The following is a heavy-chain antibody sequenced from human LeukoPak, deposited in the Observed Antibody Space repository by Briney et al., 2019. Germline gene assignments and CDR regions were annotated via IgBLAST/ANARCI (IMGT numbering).Heavy chain of an antibody. Sequence: PGGSLRLSCAASGFTFSSYAMSWVRQAPGKGLEWVSAISGSGGSTYYADSVKGRFTISRDNSKNTLYLQMNSLRAEDTAVYYCAAGRSSGWYLIFGYWGQGTLVTVSS. CDR2: ISGSGGST. J-gene: IGHJ4*02. CDR1: GFTFSSYA. D-gene: IGHD6-19*01. V-gene: IGHV3-23*01. CDR3: AAGRSSGWYLIFGY.